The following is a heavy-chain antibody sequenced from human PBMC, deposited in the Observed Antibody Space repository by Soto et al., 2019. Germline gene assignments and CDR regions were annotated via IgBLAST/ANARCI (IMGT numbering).Heavy chain of an antibody. Sequence: PSETLSLTCTVSGGSISSGDYYWSWIRQHPGKGLGWIGYIDYRGSTHYNPSLKSRVTISADTSKNQFSLKLSSVTAADTAVYYCARDSSSWPNFDYWGQGILVTVSS. D-gene: IGHD6-13*01. V-gene: IGHV4-31*03. CDR2: IDYRGST. CDR1: GGSISSGDYY. J-gene: IGHJ4*02. CDR3: ARDSSSWPNFDY.